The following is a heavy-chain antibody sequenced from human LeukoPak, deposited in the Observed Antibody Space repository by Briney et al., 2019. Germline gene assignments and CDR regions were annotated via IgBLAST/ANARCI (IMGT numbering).Heavy chain of an antibody. D-gene: IGHD1-20*01. J-gene: IGHJ5*02. CDR3: ARGGVTGT. CDR1: GFTFSTYA. CDR2: ISSSSSYI. Sequence: GGSLRLSCAASGFTFSTYAMSWVRQAPGEGLEWVSSISSSSSYIYYADSVKGRFTISRDNAKNSLYLQMNSLRAEDTAVYYCARGGVTGTWGQGTLVTVSS. V-gene: IGHV3-21*01.